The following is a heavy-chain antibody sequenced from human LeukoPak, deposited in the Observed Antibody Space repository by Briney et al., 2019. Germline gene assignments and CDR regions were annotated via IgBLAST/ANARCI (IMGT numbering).Heavy chain of an antibody. CDR2: IIPIFGTA. J-gene: IGHJ4*02. CDR1: GGTFSSYA. Sequence: SVEVSCKASGGTFSSYAISWVRQAPGQGLEWMGGIIPIFGTANYAQKFQGRVTITADESTSTAYMELSSLRSEDTAVYYCARETYGGNSGLDYWGQGTLVTVSS. CDR3: ARETYGGNSGLDY. D-gene: IGHD4-23*01. V-gene: IGHV1-69*13.